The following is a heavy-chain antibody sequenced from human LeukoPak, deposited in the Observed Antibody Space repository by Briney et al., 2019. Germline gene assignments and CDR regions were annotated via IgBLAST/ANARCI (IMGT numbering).Heavy chain of an antibody. CDR2: ISGSGGST. CDR1: GFTFSSYG. Sequence: GGSLRLSCAASGFTFSSYGMSWVRQAPGKGLEWVSAISGSGGSTYYADSVKGRFTISRDNSKNTLYLQMNSLRAEDTAVYYCAKDRNNGLRYFDWLADYWGQGTLVTVSS. J-gene: IGHJ4*02. CDR3: AKDRNNGLRYFDWLADY. D-gene: IGHD3-9*01. V-gene: IGHV3-23*01.